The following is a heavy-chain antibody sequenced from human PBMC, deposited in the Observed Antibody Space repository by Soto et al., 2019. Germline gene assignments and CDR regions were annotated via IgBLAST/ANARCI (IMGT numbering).Heavy chain of an antibody. Sequence: QTLSLTFAISGDSVSNNSAAWNWIRQSPSRGLEWLGRTYYRSKWYNDYAVSVKSRITINPDTSKNQFSLQLNSVTPEDTAVYYCARAGLEPDPYYFDYWGQGTLVTVSS. V-gene: IGHV6-1*01. CDR2: TYYRSKWYN. D-gene: IGHD1-1*01. J-gene: IGHJ4*02. CDR3: ARAGLEPDPYYFDY. CDR1: GDSVSNNSAA.